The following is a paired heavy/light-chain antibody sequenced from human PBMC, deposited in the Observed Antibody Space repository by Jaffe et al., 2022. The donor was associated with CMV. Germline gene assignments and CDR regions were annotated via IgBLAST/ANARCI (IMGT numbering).Light chain of an antibody. J-gene: IGLJ3*02. CDR1: SSNIGAGYD. CDR3: QSYDSSLGGFWV. Sequence: QSVLTQPPSVSGAPGQRVTIPCAGSSSNIGAGYDVHWYQQLPGTAPKLLVYSYINRPSGVSDRFSGSKSGTSASLAITGLQAEDEADYYCQSYDSSLGGFWVFGGGTKLTVL. V-gene: IGLV1-40*01. CDR2: SYI.
Heavy chain of an antibody. J-gene: IGHJ6*03. D-gene: IGHD2-2*01. CDR1: GGSISSRSYY. CDR3: ARLGCSTACYFYYYYYMDV. Sequence: QLQLQESGPGLVKPSETLSLTCSVSGGSISSRSYYWGWIRQPPGKGLEWIGTMYYSGSTYYNPSLKSRVTMSVDTSKNQFSLRLTSVTAADTAVYYCARLGCSTACYFYYYYYMDVWGKGTTVTVSS. V-gene: IGHV4-39*01. CDR2: MYYSGST.